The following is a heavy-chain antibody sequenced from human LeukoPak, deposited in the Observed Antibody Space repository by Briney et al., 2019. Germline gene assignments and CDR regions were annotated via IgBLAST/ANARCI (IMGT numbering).Heavy chain of an antibody. CDR2: IYTSGST. D-gene: IGHD6-13*01. CDR3: ATSHSSSLDY. Sequence: PSQTLSLTCTVSGGSISSGSYYWSWIRQPAGKGLEWIGRIYTSGSTNYNPSLKSRVTISVDTSKNQFSLKLSSVTAADTAVYYCATSHSSSLDYWGQGTLVTVSS. CDR1: GGSISSGSYY. V-gene: IGHV4-61*02. J-gene: IGHJ4*02.